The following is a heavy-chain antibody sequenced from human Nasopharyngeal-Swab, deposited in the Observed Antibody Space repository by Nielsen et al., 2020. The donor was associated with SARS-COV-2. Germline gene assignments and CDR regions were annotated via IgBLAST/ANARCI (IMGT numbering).Heavy chain of an antibody. CDR3: ARAYYDSSGFYYHFDY. Sequence: KFQGRVTVTRDTSATTAYMELSSLRSEDTAVYYCARAYYDSSGFYYHFDYWGQGTLVTVSS. V-gene: IGHV1-3*01. D-gene: IGHD3-22*01. J-gene: IGHJ4*02.